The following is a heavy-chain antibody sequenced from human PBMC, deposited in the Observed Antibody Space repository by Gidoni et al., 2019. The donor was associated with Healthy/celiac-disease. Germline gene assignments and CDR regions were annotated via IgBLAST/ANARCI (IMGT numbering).Heavy chain of an antibody. V-gene: IGHV3-15*07. CDR3: TTEDLKSYYYGSGSYYDY. D-gene: IGHD3-10*01. CDR2: IKSKTDGGTT. Sequence: EVQLVESGGGLVKPGGSLRLSCAASGFTFSNDWMNWVRQAPGKGLEWVGRIKSKTDGGTTDYAAPVKGRFTISRDDSKNTLYLQMNSLKTEDTAVYYCTTEDLKSYYYGSGSYYDYWGQGTLVTVSS. CDR1: GFTFSNDW. J-gene: IGHJ4*02.